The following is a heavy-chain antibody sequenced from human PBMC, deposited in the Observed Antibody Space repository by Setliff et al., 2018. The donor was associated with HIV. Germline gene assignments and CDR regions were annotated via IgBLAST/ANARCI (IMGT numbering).Heavy chain of an antibody. Sequence: SETLSLTCAVSGYSLSSGYFWGWIRQPPGKGLEWIGSIYHSGSTHYNPSLKSRVTISVDTSKNQFSLKLSSVTAADTAVYYCASTSRRLGDSSGNEGAFDIWGQGTMVTVSS. CDR1: GYSLSSGYF. V-gene: IGHV4-38-2*01. CDR2: IYHSGST. J-gene: IGHJ3*02. CDR3: ASTSRRLGDSSGNEGAFDI. D-gene: IGHD3-22*01.